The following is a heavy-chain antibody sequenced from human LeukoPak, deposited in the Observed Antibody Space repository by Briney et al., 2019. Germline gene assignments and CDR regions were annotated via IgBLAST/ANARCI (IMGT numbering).Heavy chain of an antibody. CDR1: GGSISSSSYY. Sequence: KASETLSLTCTVSGGSISSSSYYWGWIRQPPGKGLEWIGSIYYSGSTYYNPSLKSRVTISVDTSKNQFSLKLSSVTAADTAVYYCARGPDIRYCSGGSCYRYDAFDIWGQGTMVTVSS. J-gene: IGHJ3*02. D-gene: IGHD2-15*01. V-gene: IGHV4-39*07. CDR2: IYYSGST. CDR3: ARGPDIRYCSGGSCYRYDAFDI.